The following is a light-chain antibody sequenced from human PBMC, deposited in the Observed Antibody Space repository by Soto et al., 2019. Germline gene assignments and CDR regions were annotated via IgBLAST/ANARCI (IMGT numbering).Light chain of an antibody. J-gene: IGKJ1*01. CDR3: QQFDSYPWT. CDR2: DAS. CDR1: QGISSA. V-gene: IGKV1-13*02. Sequence: ALQLTQSPSSLSAPVGDRVTITCRASQGISSALAWYQQKPGKAPKLLIYDASDLESGVPSRFSGSGSGTDFTLTISSLQPEDVATYYCQQFDSYPWTFGQGSKVEI.